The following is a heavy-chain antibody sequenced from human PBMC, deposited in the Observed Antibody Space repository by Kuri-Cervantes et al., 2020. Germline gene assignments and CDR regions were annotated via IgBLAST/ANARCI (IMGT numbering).Heavy chain of an antibody. Sequence: GESLKISCAASGFTFSSYSMNWVRQAPGKGLEWVSYISSSSSTIYYADSVKGRFTISRDNAKNSLYLQMNSPRVEDTAVYYCVRTKGTQNYMDVWGKGTTVTVSS. CDR2: ISSSSSTI. CDR3: VRTKGTQNYMDV. CDR1: GFTFSSYS. J-gene: IGHJ6*03. V-gene: IGHV3-48*01.